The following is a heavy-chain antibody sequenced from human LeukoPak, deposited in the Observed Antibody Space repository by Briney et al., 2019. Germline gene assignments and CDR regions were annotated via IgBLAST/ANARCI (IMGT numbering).Heavy chain of an antibody. J-gene: IGHJ5*02. V-gene: IGHV1-18*01. CDR1: RSTFTSSG. D-gene: IGHD3-10*01. CDR3: ARLYHGSRSDWFDP. Sequence: ASVKVSCKASRSTFTSSGISWGREAPGQGLEWMGWISAYNGNTIYAQKLQGRVTMTTDTSTSTAYMELRSLRSDDTAVYYCARLYHGSRSDWFDPWGQGTLVTVSS. CDR2: ISAYNGNT.